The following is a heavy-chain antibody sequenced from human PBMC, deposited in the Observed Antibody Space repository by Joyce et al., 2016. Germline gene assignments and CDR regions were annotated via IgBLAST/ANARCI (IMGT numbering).Heavy chain of an antibody. V-gene: IGHV4-30-2*01. CDR1: GDSFTTGGYA. CDR3: ARAPRGPGYFDS. CDR2: IYHSGST. Sequence: QLLLQESGPGLVKTSQTLSLTCAVSGDSFTTGGYAWNWIRQPPGKGLEWIGDIYHSGSTHFTPSLQSRVTISLARSKSQFSLKLSSVTAADTAVYYCARAPRGPGYFDSWGQGTLVTVSS. J-gene: IGHJ4*02. D-gene: IGHD3-10*01.